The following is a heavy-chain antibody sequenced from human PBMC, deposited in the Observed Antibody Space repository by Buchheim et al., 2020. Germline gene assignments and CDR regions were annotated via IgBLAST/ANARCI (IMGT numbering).Heavy chain of an antibody. V-gene: IGHV4-34*01. D-gene: IGHD3-3*01. CDR3: AKSSAISPDDFDS. CDR1: GGSFSGYY. J-gene: IGHJ4*02. Sequence: QVQLQQWGAGLLKPSETLSLTCAVYGGSFSGYYWSWIRQPPGKGLEWIGEINHSGSTNYNPSLKSRVTISVDTSKNQFSLKLSSVTAADTAVYYCAKSSAISPDDFDSWGQGTL. CDR2: INHSGST.